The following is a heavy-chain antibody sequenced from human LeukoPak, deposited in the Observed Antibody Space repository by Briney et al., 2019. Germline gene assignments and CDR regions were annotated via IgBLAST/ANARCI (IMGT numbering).Heavy chain of an antibody. J-gene: IGHJ4*02. CDR2: FDPEDGET. D-gene: IGHD3-16*02. Sequence: ASVKVSCKVSGYTLTELSMHWVRQAPGKGLEWRGGFDPEDGETIYAQKFQGRVTMTEDTSTDTAYMELSSLRSEDTAVHYCATVVANLGDYVWGSYRHWGQGTLATVSP. CDR1: GYTLTELS. V-gene: IGHV1-24*01. CDR3: ATVVANLGDYVWGSYRH.